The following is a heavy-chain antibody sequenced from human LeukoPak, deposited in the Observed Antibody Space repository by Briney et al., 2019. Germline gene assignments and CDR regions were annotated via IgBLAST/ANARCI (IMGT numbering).Heavy chain of an antibody. CDR2: IRYDGSNK. V-gene: IGHV3-30*02. D-gene: IGHD4-23*01. CDR3: ARVNGGNSGAYYYYYMDV. J-gene: IGHJ6*03. CDR1: GFTFSSYG. Sequence: GGSLRLSCAASGFTFSSYGMHWVRQAPGKGLEWVAFIRYDGSNKYYADSVRGRFTISRDNAKNSLYLQMNSLRAEDTAFYYCARVNGGNSGAYYYYYMDVWGKGITVTVSS.